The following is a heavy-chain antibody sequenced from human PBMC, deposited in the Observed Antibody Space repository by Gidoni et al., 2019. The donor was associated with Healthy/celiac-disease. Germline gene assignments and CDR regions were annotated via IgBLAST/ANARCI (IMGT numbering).Heavy chain of an antibody. Sequence: VKKPGSSVKVSCKASGGTFSSYAISWVRQAPGQGLEWMGGIIPIFGTANYAQKFQGRVTITADESTSTAYMELSSLRSEDTAVYYCARDRIAAASRGRTKNRGFDPWGQGTLVTVSS. D-gene: IGHD6-13*01. J-gene: IGHJ5*02. CDR2: IIPIFGTA. V-gene: IGHV1-69*01. CDR3: ARDRIAAASRGRTKNRGFDP. CDR1: GGTFSSYA.